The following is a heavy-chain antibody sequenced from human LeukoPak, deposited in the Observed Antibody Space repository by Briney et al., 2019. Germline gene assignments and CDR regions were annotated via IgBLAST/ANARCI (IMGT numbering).Heavy chain of an antibody. Sequence: PGRSLRLSCAASGFTFSSYAMHWVRQAPGRGLEWVAFIRYDGSNKYYVDSVKGRFTISKDNSKNTLYLQMNSLRAEDTAFYYCAKDSGYTSSWYFGDYWGQGALVTVSS. CDR2: IRYDGSNK. V-gene: IGHV3-30*02. CDR1: GFTFSSYA. J-gene: IGHJ4*02. D-gene: IGHD6-13*01. CDR3: AKDSGYTSSWYFGDY.